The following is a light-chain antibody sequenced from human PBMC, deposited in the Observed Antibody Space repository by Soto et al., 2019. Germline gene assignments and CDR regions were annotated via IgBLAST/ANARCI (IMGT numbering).Light chain of an antibody. CDR2: AAS. CDR1: QSISSY. J-gene: IGKJ4*01. CDR3: QQSYNTPLT. Sequence: DFQMTQSPSSLSASVGDRVTITCRASQSISSYLNWYQQKPGKAPKLLIYAASSLQSGVPSRFSGGGSGTDFTLTISSLQPEDFATYYCQQSYNTPLTFGGGTKVEIK. V-gene: IGKV1-39*01.